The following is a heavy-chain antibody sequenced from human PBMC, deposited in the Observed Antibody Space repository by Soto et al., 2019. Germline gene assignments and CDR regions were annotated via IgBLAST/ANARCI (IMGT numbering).Heavy chain of an antibody. J-gene: IGHJ4*02. CDR3: ARDLDGSGSYFTDY. D-gene: IGHD3-10*01. V-gene: IGHV1-18*01. Sequence: ASVKVSCKASGYSFTSTGISWVRQAPGQGPEWMGWTSTSNGEAKYAQKLQGRVTMTTDTSTTTAYMELRSLTSDDTAVYYCARDLDGSGSYFTDYWGQGTLVTVS. CDR1: GYSFTSTG. CDR2: TSTSNGEA.